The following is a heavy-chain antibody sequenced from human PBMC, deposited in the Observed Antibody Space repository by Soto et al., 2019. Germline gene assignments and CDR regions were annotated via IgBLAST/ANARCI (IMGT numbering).Heavy chain of an antibody. CDR2: IWYDGSNK. CDR3: ARDSTGTTVGGLGY. D-gene: IGHD1-1*01. Sequence: QVQLVESGGGVVQPGRSLRLSCAASGFTFSSYGMHWVRQAPGKGLEWVAVIWYDGSNKYYADSVKGRFTISRDNSKNTLYLQMNSLRAEDTAVYYCARDSTGTTVGGLGYWGQGTLVNVSS. CDR1: GFTFSSYG. V-gene: IGHV3-33*01. J-gene: IGHJ4*02.